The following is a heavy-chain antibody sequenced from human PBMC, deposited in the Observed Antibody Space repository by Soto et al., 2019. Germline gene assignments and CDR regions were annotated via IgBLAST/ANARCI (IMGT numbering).Heavy chain of an antibody. V-gene: IGHV4-34*01. D-gene: IGHD3-3*01. J-gene: IGHJ6*02. Sequence: PSEGLPLTCAVYGGSFSGYYWSWIHQPPGKGLEWIGEINHSGSTNYNPSLKSRVTISVDTSKNQFSLKLSSVTAADTAVYYCARGRRFWEWLRYGMDVWGEGTTVT. CDR3: ARGRRFWEWLRYGMDV. CDR1: GGSFSGYY. CDR2: INHSGST.